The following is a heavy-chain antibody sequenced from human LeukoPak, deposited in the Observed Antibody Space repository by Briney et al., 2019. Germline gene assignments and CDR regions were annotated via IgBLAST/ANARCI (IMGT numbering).Heavy chain of an antibody. V-gene: IGHV5-51*01. D-gene: IGHD3-16*01. CDR1: GSFFTNSW. CDR3: AFPEGEH. CDR2: IYPGDSDT. Sequence: KPGAALEICSAGSGSFFTNSWIGWGRPLPGKRLEWMGIIYPGDSDTKYSPSFQGQVTISADKSISTAYLQWSSLKASDTAMYYWAFPEGEHWGQGTLVTVSS. J-gene: IGHJ1*01.